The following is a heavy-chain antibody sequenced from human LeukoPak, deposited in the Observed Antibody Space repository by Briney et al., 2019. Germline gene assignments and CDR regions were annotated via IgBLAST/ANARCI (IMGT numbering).Heavy chain of an antibody. J-gene: IGHJ6*03. CDR1: GYTFTSYY. CDR3: AFSSYYLQGNYYYMDV. Sequence: ASVKVSCKASGYTFTSYYMHWVRQAPGQGLEWMGWINPNSGGTNYAQKFQGRVTMTRDTSISTASMELTRLKSDDTAMYYCAFSSYYLQGNYYYMDVWGKGTTVTVSS. D-gene: IGHD1-26*01. CDR2: INPNSGGT. V-gene: IGHV1-2*02.